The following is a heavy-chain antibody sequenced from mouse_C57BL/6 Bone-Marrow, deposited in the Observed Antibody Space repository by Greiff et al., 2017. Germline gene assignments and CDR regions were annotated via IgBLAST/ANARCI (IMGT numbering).Heavy chain of an antibody. Sequence: EVKVVESGGGLVQPGGSLSLSCAASGFTFTDYYMSWVRQPPGKALEWLGFIRNKANGYTTAYSASVKGRFTISRDNSQSILYLQMNALRAEDSATYYCARYKGFYAMYYWGQGTSVTVSS. CDR2: IRNKANGYTT. V-gene: IGHV7-3*01. J-gene: IGHJ4*01. CDR3: ARYKGFYAMYY. D-gene: IGHD3-3*01. CDR1: GFTFTDYY.